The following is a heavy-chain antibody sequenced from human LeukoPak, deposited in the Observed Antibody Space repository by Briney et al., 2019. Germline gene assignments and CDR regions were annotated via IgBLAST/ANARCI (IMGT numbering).Heavy chain of an antibody. CDR2: ITSTGGNT. CDR3: AKDMTVPATND. CDR1: GFTTSRYS. Sequence: GGSLRLSCAVSGFTTSRYSMNWVRQAPGKGLEWVSIITSTGGNTYYADSVKGRFTISRDNSKNTLYLQMNSLRDEDTAVYYCAKDMTVPATNDWGQGTLVTVSS. V-gene: IGHV3-23*01. J-gene: IGHJ4*02. D-gene: IGHD6-19*01.